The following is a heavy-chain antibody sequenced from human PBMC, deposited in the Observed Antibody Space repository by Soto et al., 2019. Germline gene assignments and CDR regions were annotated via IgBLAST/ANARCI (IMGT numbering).Heavy chain of an antibody. CDR2: IYHSGST. CDR3: ARHDGFSSGWIFDY. D-gene: IGHD6-19*01. V-gene: IGHV4-30-2*03. J-gene: IGHJ4*01. Sequence: SETLSLTCSVSGGSISSGGYSWSWIRQPPGRGLEWIGYIYHSGSTYYNPSLKSRVTVSADTSKNQLSLKLTSVTAADTAVYNCARHDGFSSGWIFDYWGHGTLVTVSS. CDR1: GGSISSGGYS.